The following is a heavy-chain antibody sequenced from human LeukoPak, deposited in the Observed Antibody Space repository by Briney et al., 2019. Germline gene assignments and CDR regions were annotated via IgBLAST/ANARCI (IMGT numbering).Heavy chain of an antibody. CDR1: GFTFSSYG. D-gene: IGHD3-10*01. CDR2: IWYDGSNR. CDR3: ARVGKYYYYGMDV. V-gene: IGHV3-33*01. J-gene: IGHJ6*02. Sequence: GGSLRLSCAASGFTFSSYGMHWGRQAPGTGLEWGAVIWYDGSNRYYADSVKSRFTISRDNSKNTLYLQMNSLRAEDTAVYYCARVGKYYYYGMDVWGQGTTVTVSS.